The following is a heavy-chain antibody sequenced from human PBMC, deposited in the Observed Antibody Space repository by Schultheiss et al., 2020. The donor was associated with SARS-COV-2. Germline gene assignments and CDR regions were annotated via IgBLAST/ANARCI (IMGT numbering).Heavy chain of an antibody. D-gene: IGHD2-2*01. V-gene: IGHV1-69*02. Sequence: SVKVSCKASGGTFSSYTISWVRQAPGQGLEWMGRIIPILGIANYAQKLQGRVTMTTDTSTSTAYMELRSLRPDDTAVYYCTRPSVVPAAMGYWGQGTLVTVSS. CDR1: GGTFSSYT. CDR3: TRPSVVPAAMGY. J-gene: IGHJ4*02. CDR2: IIPILGIA.